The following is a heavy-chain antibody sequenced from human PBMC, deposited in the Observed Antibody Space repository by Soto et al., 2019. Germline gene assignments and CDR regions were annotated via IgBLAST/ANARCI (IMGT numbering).Heavy chain of an antibody. CDR3: AKAWYYYDSSGYCDY. CDR1: GFTFSSYG. V-gene: IGHV3-30*18. D-gene: IGHD3-22*01. Sequence: SLRLSCAASGFTFSSYGMHWVRQAPGKGLEWVAVISYDGSNKYYADSVKGRFTISRDNSKNTLYLQMNSLRAEDTAVYYCAKAWYYYDSSGYCDYWGQGTLVTVSS. CDR2: ISYDGSNK. J-gene: IGHJ4*02.